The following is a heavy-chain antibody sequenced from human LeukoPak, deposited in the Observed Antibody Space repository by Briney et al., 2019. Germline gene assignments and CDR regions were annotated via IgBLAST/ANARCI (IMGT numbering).Heavy chain of an antibody. CDR2: LYYSGGT. D-gene: IGHD3-3*01. V-gene: IGHV4-59*01. CDR1: GGSISSYY. J-gene: IGHJ6*03. Sequence: SETLSLTCTVSGGSISSYYWSWIRQPPGKGLEWIGYLYYSGGTNYNPSLKSRVTISVDTSKNQFSLRMSSVTAADTAVYYCARGHDFWSGYPSGYYYMDVWGKGTTVTVSS. CDR3: ARGHDFWSGYPSGYYYMDV.